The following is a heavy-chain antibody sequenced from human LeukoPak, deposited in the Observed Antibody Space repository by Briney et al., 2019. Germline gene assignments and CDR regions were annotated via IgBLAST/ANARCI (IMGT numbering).Heavy chain of an antibody. CDR2: ISSSSSYI. Sequence: TGGSLRLSCAASGFTFSSYSMNWVRQAPGKGLEWVSSISSSSSYIYYAGSVKGRFTISRDNAKNSLYLQMNSLRAEDTAVYYCARDNLRYGSGSMADYWGQGTLVTVSS. CDR3: ARDNLRYGSGSMADY. D-gene: IGHD3-10*01. J-gene: IGHJ4*02. V-gene: IGHV3-21*01. CDR1: GFTFSSYS.